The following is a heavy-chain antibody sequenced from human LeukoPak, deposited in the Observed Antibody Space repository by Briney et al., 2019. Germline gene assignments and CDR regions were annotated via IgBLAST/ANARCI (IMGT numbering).Heavy chain of an antibody. CDR1: GFTFSDYY. CDR3: ANTAFHSSTFDH. CDR2: ISGSGSST. Sequence: GGSLRLSCAASGFTFSDYYMTWIRQTPGKGLEWVSGISGSGSSTYYADSVKGRFTISRDNSKNMPDLQMNSLRAEDTAVYYCANTAFHSSTFDHWGQGTPVTVSS. D-gene: IGHD6-19*01. J-gene: IGHJ4*02. V-gene: IGHV3-23*01.